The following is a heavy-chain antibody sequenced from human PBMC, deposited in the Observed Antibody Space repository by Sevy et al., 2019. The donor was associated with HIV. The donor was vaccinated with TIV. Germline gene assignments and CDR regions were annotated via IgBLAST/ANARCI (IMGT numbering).Heavy chain of an antibody. CDR1: GFSFSAYG. Sequence: GGSLRLSCAASGFSFSAYGMHWVRQAPGKGLEWVTFIRYDGSTRYYADSVKGRFTISRDNLRSTLYLEMNSLRAEDTAVYYCVKGLGMVHGAPLSDDTWGQGTMVTVSS. CDR2: IRYDGSTR. D-gene: IGHD3-10*01. V-gene: IGHV3-30*02. J-gene: IGHJ3*02. CDR3: VKGLGMVHGAPLSDDT.